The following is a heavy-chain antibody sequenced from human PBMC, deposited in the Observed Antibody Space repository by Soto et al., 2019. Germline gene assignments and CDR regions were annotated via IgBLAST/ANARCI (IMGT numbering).Heavy chain of an antibody. V-gene: IGHV3-23*01. CDR1: GFTFSKDG. D-gene: IGHD3-3*01. Sequence: GGSLRLSCAASGFTFSKDGMRWVRQDPGKGLEWVSVMSGSGDDAYYADSVKGRFTISRDNSKNMLYLQMNSLRAEDTAVYFCAKKVTIYAVDPADYWGQGTQVTVSS. CDR3: AKKVTIYAVDPADY. J-gene: IGHJ4*02. CDR2: MSGSGDDA.